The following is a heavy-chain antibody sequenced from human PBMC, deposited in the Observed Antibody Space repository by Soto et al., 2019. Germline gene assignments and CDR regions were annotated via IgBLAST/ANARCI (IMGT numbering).Heavy chain of an antibody. V-gene: IGHV3-30*18. CDR2: ISYDGSNK. CDR3: AKDPGGQAVALDY. D-gene: IGHD6-19*01. J-gene: IGHJ4*02. Sequence: QVQLVESGGGVVQPGRSLRLSCAASGFTFSSYGMHWVRQAPGKGLEWVAAISYDGSNKYYADSVKGRFTISRDNSKNTLDLQMNSLRAEDTAVYYCAKDPGGQAVALDYWGQGTLVTVSS. CDR1: GFTFSSYG.